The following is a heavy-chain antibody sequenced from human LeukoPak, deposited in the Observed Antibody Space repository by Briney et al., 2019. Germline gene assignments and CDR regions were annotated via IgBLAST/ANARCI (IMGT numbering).Heavy chain of an antibody. D-gene: IGHD3-16*02. V-gene: IGHV3-23*01. Sequence: GGSLRLSCAASGFTFSSYAMSWVRQAPGKGLEWVSAISGSGGSTYYADSVKGRFTISRDNSKNTLYLQMNSLRAGDTAVYYCAKNDYDYVWGSYRPHYYFDYWGQGTLVTVSS. J-gene: IGHJ4*02. CDR2: ISGSGGST. CDR3: AKNDYDYVWGSYRPHYYFDY. CDR1: GFTFSSYA.